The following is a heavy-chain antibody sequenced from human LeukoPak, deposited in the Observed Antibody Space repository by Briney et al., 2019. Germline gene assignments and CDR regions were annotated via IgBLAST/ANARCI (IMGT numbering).Heavy chain of an antibody. D-gene: IGHD2-2*03. Sequence: SETLSLTCAVYGGSFSGYYWSWIRQPPGEGLEWIGEINHSGSTNYNPSLKSRVTISVDTPKNQFSLKLSSVTAADTAVYYCARGRRVDIVVVPAANRYADAFDIWGQGTMVTVSS. CDR3: ARGRRVDIVVVPAANRYADAFDI. J-gene: IGHJ3*02. V-gene: IGHV4-34*01. CDR2: INHSGST. CDR1: GGSFSGYY.